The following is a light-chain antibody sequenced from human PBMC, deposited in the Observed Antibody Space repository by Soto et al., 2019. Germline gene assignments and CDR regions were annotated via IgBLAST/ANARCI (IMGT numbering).Light chain of an antibody. CDR3: QQTNSFPLT. V-gene: IGKV1-12*01. CDR2: AAS. J-gene: IGKJ3*01. CDR1: QAISSW. Sequence: DIQMTQSPSSVSASVGDRVTITCRASQAISSWLAWYQQKPGKAPKLLIYAASTLQSGVPSRFSGSGSGTDFTLTISRLQPEDFASYFCQQTNSFPLTFGPGTRVDIK.